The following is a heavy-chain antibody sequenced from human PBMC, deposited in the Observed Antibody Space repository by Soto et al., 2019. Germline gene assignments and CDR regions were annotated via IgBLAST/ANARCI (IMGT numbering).Heavy chain of an antibody. D-gene: IGHD6-13*01. CDR1: GGSISSDY. CDR3: ARGVGRSSWTSFDS. V-gene: IGHV4-4*07. CDR2: IYTSENT. Sequence: SETLSLTCTVSGGSISSDYWSWIRQPAGKGLEWIGRIYTSENTHYNPSLGSRASMSLDTSKNQLSLNLSSVTAADTAVYYCARGVGRSSWTSFDSWGQGTLVTVS. J-gene: IGHJ4*02.